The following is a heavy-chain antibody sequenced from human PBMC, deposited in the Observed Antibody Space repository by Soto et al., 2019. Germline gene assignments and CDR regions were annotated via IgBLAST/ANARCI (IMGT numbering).Heavy chain of an antibody. CDR1: GFTFDDYA. CDR2: ISWNSGSI. CDR3: AKDPDVRVTGTFDY. D-gene: IGHD1-20*01. J-gene: IGHJ4*02. Sequence: GGSLRLSCAASGFTFDDYAMHWVRQAPGKGLEWVSGISWNSGSIGYADSVKGRFTISRDNAKNSLQLQMNSLRAEDTALYYCAKDPDVRVTGTFDYWGQGTLVTVSS. V-gene: IGHV3-9*01.